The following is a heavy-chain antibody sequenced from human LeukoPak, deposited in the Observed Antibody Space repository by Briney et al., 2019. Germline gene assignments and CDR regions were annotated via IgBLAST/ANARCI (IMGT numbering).Heavy chain of an antibody. D-gene: IGHD2-2*01. CDR3: ARPLGYCSSTSCRGAFDY. Sequence: ASVKVSCKASGYTFTSYDINWVRQATGQGLEWMGWMNPNSGNTAYAQNFQGRITITRNTSISTAYMELSSLRSEDSAVYYCARPLGYCSSTSCRGAFDYWGQGTLVTVSS. CDR1: GYTFTSYD. J-gene: IGHJ4*02. V-gene: IGHV1-8*03. CDR2: MNPNSGNT.